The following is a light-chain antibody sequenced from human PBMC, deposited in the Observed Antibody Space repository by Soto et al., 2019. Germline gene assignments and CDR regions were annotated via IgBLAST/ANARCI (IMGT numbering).Light chain of an antibody. CDR2: RTS. CDR1: QSISTTY. V-gene: IGKV3-20*01. Sequence: EVVLTQYPGTLSLSPGQRATLSCRTSQSISTTYLAWYQQRPGQAPRLLMSRTSRRATGIPDRFSGSGSGTDFTLSIIRLEPEDFAVYYCQHYGDSAPFTFGPGTRVDVK. J-gene: IGKJ3*01. CDR3: QHYGDSAPFT.